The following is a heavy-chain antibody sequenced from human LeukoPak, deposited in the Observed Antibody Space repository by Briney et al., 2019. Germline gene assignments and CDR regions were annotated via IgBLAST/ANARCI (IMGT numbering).Heavy chain of an antibody. V-gene: IGHV3-30-3*01. Sequence: PGRSLRLACAASGFTFSSYAMHWVRQAPGKGLEWVAVISYDGSNKYYADSVKGRFTISRDNSKNTLYLQMNSLRAEDTAMYYCARAAAAAPWLDYWGQGTLVTVSS. J-gene: IGHJ4*02. CDR1: GFTFSSYA. CDR2: ISYDGSNK. CDR3: ARAAAAAPWLDY. D-gene: IGHD2-2*01.